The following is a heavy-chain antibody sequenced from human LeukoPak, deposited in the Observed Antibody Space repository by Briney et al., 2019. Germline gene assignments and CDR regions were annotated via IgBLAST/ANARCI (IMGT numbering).Heavy chain of an antibody. V-gene: IGHV3-30*02. CDR3: ATGHYYNSGRAFDY. CDR1: GFIFSTYG. CDR2: IWYDGNKK. Sequence: GGSLRLSCAASGFIFSTYGMHWVRQAPGKGLEWVAFIWYDGNKKYDADSVRGRFTISRDNSKNTLYLQMNSLRPEDTAVYYCATGHYYNSGRAFDYWGQGTLVTVSP. J-gene: IGHJ4*02. D-gene: IGHD3-10*01.